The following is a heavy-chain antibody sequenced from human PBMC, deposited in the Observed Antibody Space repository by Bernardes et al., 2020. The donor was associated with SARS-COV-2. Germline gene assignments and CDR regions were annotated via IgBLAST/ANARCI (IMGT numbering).Heavy chain of an antibody. CDR2: IYYSGST. CDR3: ARHAKNCTKGVCQPYYYYAMHV. J-gene: IGHJ6*02. CDR1: GCSISSSSYY. Sequence: SETLSLTCTVSGCSISSSSYYWGWIRQPPGKGLEWIGSIYYSGSTYYNPSHKRRVTISVDTSKNQFSLKLSLVTAADTAVYFCARHAKNCTKGVCQPYYYYAMHVWRQGNTVTVSS. D-gene: IGHD2-8*01. V-gene: IGHV4-39*01.